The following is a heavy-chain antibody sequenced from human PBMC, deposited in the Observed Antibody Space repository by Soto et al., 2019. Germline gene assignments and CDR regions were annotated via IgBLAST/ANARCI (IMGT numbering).Heavy chain of an antibody. J-gene: IGHJ4*02. V-gene: IGHV4-61*05. D-gene: IGHD3-22*01. CDR2: IHYSGST. CDR3: ARGPQVPDYYDNGDFYYHPFVY. CDR1: GGSISSSSYY. Sequence: SETLSLTCTVSGGSISSSSYYWGWIRQPPGKGLEWIGYIHYSGSTNYNPSLKSRVTMSVDTSRNQFSLKLISVTAADTAMYYCARGPQVPDYYDNGDFYYHPFVYWGQGTLVTVSS.